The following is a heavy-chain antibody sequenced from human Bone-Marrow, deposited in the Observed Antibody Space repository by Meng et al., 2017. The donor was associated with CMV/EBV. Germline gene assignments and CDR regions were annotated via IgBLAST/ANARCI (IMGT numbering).Heavy chain of an antibody. D-gene: IGHD2-2*01. CDR1: GFTFSSYS. CDR2: ISGSGGST. CDR3: AKREPEVPAAMSMDV. J-gene: IGHJ6*02. Sequence: GGSLRLSCAASGFTFSSYSMNWVRQAPGKGLEWVSAISGSGGSTCYADSVKGRFTISRDNSKNTLYLQMNSLRAEDTAVYYCAKREPEVPAAMSMDVWGQGTTVTVSS. V-gene: IGHV3-23*01.